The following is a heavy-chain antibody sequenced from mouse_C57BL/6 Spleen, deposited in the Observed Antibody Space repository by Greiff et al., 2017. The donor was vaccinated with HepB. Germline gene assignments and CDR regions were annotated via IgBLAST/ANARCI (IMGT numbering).Heavy chain of an antibody. D-gene: IGHD1-1*01. J-gene: IGHJ1*03. V-gene: IGHV1-39*01. CDR3: ARSSVGCYDGNWYFDV. Sequence: VQLQQSGPELVKPGASVKISCKASGYSFTDYNIHWVKQSNGKSLEWIGVINPNYGTTSYNQKFKGKATLTVDQSSSTAYMQLNSLTSEDSAVYYGARSSVGCYDGNWYFDVWGTGTTVTVSS. CDR2: INPNYGTT. CDR1: GYSFTDYN.